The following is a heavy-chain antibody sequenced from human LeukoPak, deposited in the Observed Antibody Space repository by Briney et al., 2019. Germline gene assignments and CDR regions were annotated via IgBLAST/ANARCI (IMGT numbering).Heavy chain of an antibody. J-gene: IGHJ4*02. Sequence: PGESLKISCRGSGYTFSSYWIGWVRQMPGKGLEWMGSFYPGDSDTRYSPSFQGQVTISADKSINTAYLQWSSLKASDTAMYYCARSHDSRGNQFYFDYWGQGTLVTVSS. CDR2: FYPGDSDT. CDR3: ARSHDSRGNQFYFDY. V-gene: IGHV5-51*01. CDR1: GYTFSSYW. D-gene: IGHD4-23*01.